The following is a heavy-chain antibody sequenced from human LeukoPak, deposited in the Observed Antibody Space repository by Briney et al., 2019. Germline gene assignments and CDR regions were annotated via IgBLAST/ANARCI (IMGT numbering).Heavy chain of an antibody. CDR1: GGSISSSSYY. CDR2: IFYSGST. J-gene: IGHJ4*02. CDR3: ARGGWGSF. V-gene: IGHV4-39*07. Sequence: PSETLSLTCTVSGGSISSSSYYWGWIRQPPGKGLEWIGNIFYSGSTYYNPSLKSRVTISVDTSKNQFSLKLSSVTAADTAVYYCARGGWGSFWGQGTLVTVSS. D-gene: IGHD1-26*01.